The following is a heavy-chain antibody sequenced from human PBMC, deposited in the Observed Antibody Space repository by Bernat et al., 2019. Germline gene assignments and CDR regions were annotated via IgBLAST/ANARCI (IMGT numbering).Heavy chain of an antibody. CDR1: GFTFSTYT. CDR2: INSDSSTI. D-gene: IGHD6-19*01. J-gene: IGHJ4*02. CDR3: ARVAVSGY. V-gene: IGHV3-48*02. Sequence: EVQLVESGGGLVQPGQSLRLSCAASGFTFSTYTMNWVRLTPGKWLEWVSSINSDSSTINYADSVKGRFTISRDNAKNSLYLQMNSLRDEDTAVYYCARVAVSGYWGQGTLVTVSS.